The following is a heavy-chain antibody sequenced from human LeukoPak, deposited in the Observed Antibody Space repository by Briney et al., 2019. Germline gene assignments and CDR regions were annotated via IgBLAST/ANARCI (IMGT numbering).Heavy chain of an antibody. J-gene: IGHJ4*02. CDR3: ARDRGRVVNSDLYYFDY. D-gene: IGHD3-16*01. Sequence: GSSVKVSCKASGGTSSSFAISWVRQAPGQGLEWMGGIIPIFGTANYAQKFQGRVTITADESTSTAYMELSSLRSEDTAVYCCARDRGRVVNSDLYYFDYWGQGTLVTVSS. CDR1: GGTSSSFA. CDR2: IIPIFGTA. V-gene: IGHV1-69*01.